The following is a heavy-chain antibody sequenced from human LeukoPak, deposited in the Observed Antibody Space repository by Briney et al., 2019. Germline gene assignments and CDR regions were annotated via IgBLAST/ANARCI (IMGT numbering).Heavy chain of an antibody. Sequence: SETLSLTCTVSGDSISGSNYHWGWIRQPPGMGLEWLGNVHRSGRAYYNESLRGRTTISVGTSKNQFSLRLASMTTADTAVYYCAREPDAWGQGILVTVSS. CDR1: GDSISGSNYH. CDR3: AREPDA. CDR2: VHRSGRA. V-gene: IGHV4-39*07. J-gene: IGHJ5*02.